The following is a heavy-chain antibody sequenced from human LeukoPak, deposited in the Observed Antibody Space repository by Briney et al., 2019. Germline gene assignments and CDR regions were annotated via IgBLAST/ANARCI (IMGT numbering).Heavy chain of an antibody. CDR3: AREGGAAAGTPPAAFDI. Sequence: SETLSLTCTVSGGSISSYYWSWIRQPPGKGLEWIGYIYYSGSTNYNPSLKSRVTISVDTSKNQFSLKLSSVTAADTAVYYCAREGGAAAGTPPAAFDIWGQGTMVTVSS. J-gene: IGHJ3*02. CDR2: IYYSGST. CDR1: GGSISSYY. V-gene: IGHV4-59*01. D-gene: IGHD6-13*01.